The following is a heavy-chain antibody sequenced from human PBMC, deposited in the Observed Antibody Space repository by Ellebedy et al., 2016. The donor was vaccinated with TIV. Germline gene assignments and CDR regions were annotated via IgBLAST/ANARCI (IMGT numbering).Heavy chain of an antibody. Sequence: AASVKVSCKASGYTFVTYGISWVRQAPGQGLEWMGWISGYNGNTNYAQKLQGRVTMTTDTSTSTAYMELRGLTSDDTAVYDWARLSGYSSPFDYWGQGTLVIVSS. V-gene: IGHV1-18*01. CDR1: GYTFVTYG. CDR3: ARLSGYSSPFDY. CDR2: ISGYNGNT. J-gene: IGHJ4*02. D-gene: IGHD6-13*01.